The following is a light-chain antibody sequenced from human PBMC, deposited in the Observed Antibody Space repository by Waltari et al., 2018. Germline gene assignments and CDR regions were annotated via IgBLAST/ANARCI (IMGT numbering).Light chain of an antibody. Sequence: QLLLTHSPSASASLVASVSLPCTLRSGHSYYAIAWHQQQQQKGHRYLMKVNSDGSHTKGDGIPDRFSGSSSGAERYLTISSLQSEDAADYYCQTWGTGIWVFGGGTKLTVL. J-gene: IGLJ3*02. CDR2: VNSDGSH. V-gene: IGLV4-69*01. CDR3: QTWGTGIWV. CDR1: SGHSYYA.